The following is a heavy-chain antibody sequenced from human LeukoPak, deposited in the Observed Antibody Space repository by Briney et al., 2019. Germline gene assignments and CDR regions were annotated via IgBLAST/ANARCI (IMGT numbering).Heavy chain of an antibody. CDR2: INAGNGNT. CDR3: ARDQGEYGDYVTFWDY. CDR1: GYTFTIYA. J-gene: IGHJ4*02. Sequence: GASVTVSFTASGYTFTIYAMHWVRQAPGQRLEWMGWINAGNGNTKYSQKFQGRVTITRDTSASTAYMELSSLRSEDTAVYYCARDQGEYGDYVTFWDYWGQGTLVTVSS. D-gene: IGHD4-17*01. V-gene: IGHV1-3*01.